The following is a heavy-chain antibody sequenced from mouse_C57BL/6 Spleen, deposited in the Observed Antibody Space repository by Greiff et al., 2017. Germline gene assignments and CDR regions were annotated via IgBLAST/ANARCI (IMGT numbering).Heavy chain of an antibody. D-gene: IGHD2-4*01. CDR3: ARPYDYDGDYYAMDY. CDR1: GYTFTSYG. CDR2: IYPRSGNT. Sequence: VQLQQSGAELARPGASVKLSCKASGYTFTSYGISWVKQRTGQGLEWIGEIYPRSGNTYYNEKFKGKATLTADKSSSTAYMELRSLTSEDSAVYFCARPYDYDGDYYAMDYWGQGTSVTVSS. J-gene: IGHJ4*01. V-gene: IGHV1-81*01.